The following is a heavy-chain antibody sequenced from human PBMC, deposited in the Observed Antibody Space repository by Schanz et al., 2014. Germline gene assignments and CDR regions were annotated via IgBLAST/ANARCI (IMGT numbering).Heavy chain of an antibody. J-gene: IGHJ6*02. V-gene: IGHV3-74*01. CDR1: GFTFSSYW. Sequence: EVQLVESGGGLVQPGGSLRLSCAASGFTFSSYWMHWVRQAPGKGLEWVSSINSDGSTTLYADSVKGRFIISRDNAKNTLYLQMNSLRAEDTAVYFCARDRGTNGYYLGLDVWGQGTTVTVSS. CDR2: INSDGSTT. D-gene: IGHD3-10*01. CDR3: ARDRGTNGYYLGLDV.